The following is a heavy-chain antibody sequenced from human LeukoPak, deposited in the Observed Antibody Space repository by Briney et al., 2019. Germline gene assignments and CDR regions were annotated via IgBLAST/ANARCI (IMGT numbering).Heavy chain of an antibody. Sequence: PSETLSLTCTVSGXSISSYYWSWIRQPPGKGLEWIGYIYDSGNTNHNPSLKSRVTISVDTSKNQFSLKVRSVTAADTAVYYCAKGEGDYWGQGTLVTVSS. V-gene: IGHV4-59*01. CDR3: AKGEGDY. CDR1: GXSISSYY. D-gene: IGHD2-21*01. J-gene: IGHJ4*02. CDR2: IYDSGNT.